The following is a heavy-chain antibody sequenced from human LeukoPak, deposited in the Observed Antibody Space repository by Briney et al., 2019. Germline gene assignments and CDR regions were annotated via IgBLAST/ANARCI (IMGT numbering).Heavy chain of an antibody. CDR3: ARDLNPYYGSGSYNY. CDR1: GYTFTSYV. V-gene: IGHV1-18*01. J-gene: IGHJ4*02. CDR2: ISAYNGNT. Sequence: GASVKVSCKASGYTFTSYVISWVRQAPGQGLEWMGWISAYNGNTNYAQKLQGRVTMTTDTSTSTAYMELRSLRSDDTAVYYCARDLNPYYGSGSYNYWSQGTLVTVSS. D-gene: IGHD3-10*01.